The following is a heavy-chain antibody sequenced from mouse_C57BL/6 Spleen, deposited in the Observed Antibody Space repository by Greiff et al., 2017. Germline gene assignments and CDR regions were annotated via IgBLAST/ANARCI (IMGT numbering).Heavy chain of an antibody. CDR2: IYPGDGDT. CDR3: ALITTVVTRFDY. Sequence: VQLQQSGPELVKPGASVKISCKASGYAFSSSWMNWVKQRPGKGLEWIGRIYPGDGDTNYNRKFKGKATLTADKSSSTAYMQLSSLTSEDSAVYFCALITTVVTRFDYWGQGTTLTVSS. CDR1: GYAFSSSW. V-gene: IGHV1-82*01. D-gene: IGHD1-1*01. J-gene: IGHJ2*01.